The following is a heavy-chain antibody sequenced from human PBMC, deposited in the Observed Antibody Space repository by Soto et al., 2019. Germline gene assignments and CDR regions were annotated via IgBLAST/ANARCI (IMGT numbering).Heavy chain of an antibody. CDR2: ISSDGSNR. Sequence: QVQLVESGGGVVQPGKSLRLSCAASGFTFSNYGMHWVRQAPGTGLEWVAVISSDGSNRYYGDPVKGRFTISRDDSKNTLYLQMNSLRGEDTALYYCAKAYFDFWSGSHYYQYGMDVWGQGTTVTVSS. CDR1: GFTFSNYG. J-gene: IGHJ6*02. V-gene: IGHV3-30*18. CDR3: AKAYFDFWSGSHYYQYGMDV. D-gene: IGHD3-3*01.